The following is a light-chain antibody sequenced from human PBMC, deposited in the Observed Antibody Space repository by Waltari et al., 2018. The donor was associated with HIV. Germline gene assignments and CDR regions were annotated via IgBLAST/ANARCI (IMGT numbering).Light chain of an antibody. V-gene: IGLV3-10*01. CDR3: YSTDSSGNYVV. J-gene: IGLJ2*01. CDR1: ALPKKY. Sequence: SYELTQPPSVSVSPGQTARITCSGDALPKKYAYWYQQKSGQAPMLVIYEDSKRPSGIPGRFSGSSSGTMATLTISGAQAEDEADYYCYSTDSSGNYVVFGEGTKLTVL. CDR2: EDS.